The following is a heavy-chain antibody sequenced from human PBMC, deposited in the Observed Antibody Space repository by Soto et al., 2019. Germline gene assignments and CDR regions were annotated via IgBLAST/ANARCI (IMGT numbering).Heavy chain of an antibody. CDR1: GFTFSSYG. CDR2: IWYDGSNK. Sequence: ESGGGAVQPGRSLRLSCAASGFTFSSYGMHWVRQAPGKGLEWVAVIWYDGSNKYYADSVKGRFTISRDNSKNTLYLQMNSLRAEDTAVYYCARDSMSTKWFDPWGQGTLVTVSS. CDR3: ARDSMSTKWFDP. J-gene: IGHJ5*02. V-gene: IGHV3-33*01.